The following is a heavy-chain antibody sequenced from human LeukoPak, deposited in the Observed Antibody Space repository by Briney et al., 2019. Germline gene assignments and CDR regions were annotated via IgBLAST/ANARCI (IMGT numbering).Heavy chain of an antibody. CDR1: GGTFSSYA. Sequence: GASVKVSCEASGGTFSSYAISWVRQAPGQGLEWMGGIIPIFGTANYAQKFQGRVTVTADESTSTAYMELSSLRSEDTAVYYCARDGGETTVTAFDYWGQGTLVTVSS. CDR3: ARDGGETTVTAFDY. V-gene: IGHV1-69*13. J-gene: IGHJ4*02. D-gene: IGHD4-17*01. CDR2: IIPIFGTA.